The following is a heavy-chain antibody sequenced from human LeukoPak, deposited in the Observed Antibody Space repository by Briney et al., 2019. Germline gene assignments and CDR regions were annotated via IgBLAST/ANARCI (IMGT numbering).Heavy chain of an antibody. J-gene: IGHJ4*02. V-gene: IGHV5-51*01. CDR1: GYSFTSYW. D-gene: IGHD3-10*01. CDR2: IYPGDSDT. Sequence: GESLKISCKGSGYSFTSYWIGWVRQMPGKGLEWMGIIYPGDSDTRYSPSFQGQVTISADKSISTAYLQWSSLKASDTAMYCCARHYYGSGSYSAYDYWGQGTLVTVSS. CDR3: ARHYYGSGSYSAYDY.